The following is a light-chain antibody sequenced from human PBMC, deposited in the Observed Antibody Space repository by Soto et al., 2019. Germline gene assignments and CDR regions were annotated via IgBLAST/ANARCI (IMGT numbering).Light chain of an antibody. Sequence: ELVLTQSPGTLSLSPGERATLSCRASQTVRNNYLAWYQQKPGQAPTLLIYDASSRATGIPDRFSGGGSWTDFILTILRLEPEDLAVYYCQQCSSYPLTFGGGTKVESK. CDR1: QTVRNNY. CDR2: DAS. J-gene: IGKJ4*01. CDR3: QQCSSYPLT. V-gene: IGKV3-20*01.